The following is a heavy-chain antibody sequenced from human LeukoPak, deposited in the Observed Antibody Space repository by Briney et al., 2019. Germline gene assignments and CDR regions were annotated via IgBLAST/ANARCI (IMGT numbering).Heavy chain of an antibody. CDR2: INPNSGGT. D-gene: IGHD3-16*01. J-gene: IGHJ3*01. CDR3: ARANLGVDSVSGSPQGTHAFDV. V-gene: IGHV1-2*02. Sequence: ASVKVTCKASGYTFTGYYMHWVRQAPGQGLEWMGWINPNSGGTNYAQKFQGRVTMTRDTSISTAYMELSRLRSDDTAVYYCARANLGVDSVSGSPQGTHAFDVWGQGTMVTVSS. CDR1: GYTFTGYY.